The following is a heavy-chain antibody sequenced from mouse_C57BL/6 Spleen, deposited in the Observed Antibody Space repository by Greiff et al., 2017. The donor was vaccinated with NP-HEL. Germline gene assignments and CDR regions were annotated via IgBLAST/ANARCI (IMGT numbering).Heavy chain of an antibody. CDR2: IHPNSGST. D-gene: IGHD1-1*01. V-gene: IGHV1-64*01. Sequence: VQLQQPGAELVKPGASVKLSCKASGYTFTSYWMHWVKQRPGQGLEWIGMIHPNSGSTNYNEKFKSKATLTVDKSSSTAYMQLSSLTSEDSAVYYCARCSLDYYGSSDYWGQGTTLTVSS. CDR1: GYTFTSYW. CDR3: ARCSLDYYGSSDY. J-gene: IGHJ2*01.